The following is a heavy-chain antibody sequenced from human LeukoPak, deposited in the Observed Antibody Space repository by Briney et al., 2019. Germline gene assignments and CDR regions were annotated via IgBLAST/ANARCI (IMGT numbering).Heavy chain of an antibody. CDR2: ISSSSSYI. J-gene: IGHJ4*02. CDR3: ARPRDYYDSSGYAPPDY. V-gene: IGHV3-21*01. D-gene: IGHD3-22*01. CDR1: GSTFSSYS. Sequence: GGSLRLSCAASGSTFSSYSMNWVRQAPGKGLEWVSSISSSSSYIYYADSVKGRFTISRDNAKNSLYLQMNSLRAEDTAVYYCARPRDYYDSSGYAPPDYWGQGTLVTVSS.